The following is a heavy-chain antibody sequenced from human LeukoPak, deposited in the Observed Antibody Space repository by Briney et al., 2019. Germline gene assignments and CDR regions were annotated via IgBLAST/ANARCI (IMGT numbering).Heavy chain of an antibody. V-gene: IGHV3-23*01. CDR3: AKDRGGYDYLLYYYGMDV. CDR1: GFTLSSYA. Sequence: GGSLRLSCAASGFTLSSYAMSWVRQAPGKGLEWVSAISGSGGSTYYADSVKGRFTISRDNSKNTLYLQMNSLRAEDTAVYYCAKDRGGYDYLLYYYGMDVWGQGTTVTVSS. D-gene: IGHD5-12*01. J-gene: IGHJ6*02. CDR2: ISGSGGST.